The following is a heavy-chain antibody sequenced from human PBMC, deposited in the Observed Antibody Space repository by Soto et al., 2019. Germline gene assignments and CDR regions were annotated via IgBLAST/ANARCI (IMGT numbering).Heavy chain of an antibody. CDR1: GYTFTSSG. V-gene: IGHV1-3*01. D-gene: IGHD3-22*01. Sequence: EASVKVSCKASGYTFTSSGISWVHQAPGQRLEWMGWINAGNGNTKYSQKFQGRVTITRDTSASTAYMELSSLRSEDTAVYYCARGSGYHKYFDYWGQGTLVTVSS. CDR3: ARGSGYHKYFDY. J-gene: IGHJ4*02. CDR2: INAGNGNT.